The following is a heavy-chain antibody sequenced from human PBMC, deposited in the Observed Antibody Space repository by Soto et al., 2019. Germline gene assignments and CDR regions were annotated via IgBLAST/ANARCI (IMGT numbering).Heavy chain of an antibody. Sequence: EVQLLESGGGLVQPGGSLRLSCAASGFTFSSYAMSWVRQAPGKGLEWVSAISGSGGSTYYADSAKGRFTISRDNSKNTLYLQLNSLRAEDTAVYYGAKTEWLRRFDYWGQGTLVTVSS. D-gene: IGHD5-12*01. J-gene: IGHJ4*02. V-gene: IGHV3-23*01. CDR3: AKTEWLRRFDY. CDR1: GFTFSSYA. CDR2: ISGSGGST.